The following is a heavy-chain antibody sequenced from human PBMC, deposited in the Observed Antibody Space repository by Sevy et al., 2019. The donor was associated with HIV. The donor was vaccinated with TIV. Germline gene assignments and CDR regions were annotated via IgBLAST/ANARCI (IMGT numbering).Heavy chain of an antibody. D-gene: IGHD3-22*01. CDR2: ISSSSSYI. V-gene: IGHV3-21*01. CDR3: ARASSSEYYYDSSGLGAFDI. CDR1: GFTFSSYS. J-gene: IGHJ3*02. Sequence: GGSLRLSCAASGFTFSSYSMNWVRQAPGKGLEWVSSISSSSSYIYSADSVKGRFTISRDNAKNSLYLQMNSLRAEDTAVYYCARASSSEYYYDSSGLGAFDIWGQGTMVTVSS.